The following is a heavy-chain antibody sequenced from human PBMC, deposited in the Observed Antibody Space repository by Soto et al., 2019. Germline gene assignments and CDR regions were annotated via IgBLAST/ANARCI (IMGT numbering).Heavy chain of an antibody. Sequence: SETLSLTCTVSGGSISSYYWSWIRQPPGKGLEWIGYIYYSGSTNYNPSLKSRVTISVDTSKNQFSLKLSSVTAADTAVYYCARHDLRAQPFDYWGQGTLVTVSS. V-gene: IGHV4-59*08. CDR3: ARHDLRAQPFDY. J-gene: IGHJ4*02. CDR2: IYYSGST. CDR1: GGSISSYY.